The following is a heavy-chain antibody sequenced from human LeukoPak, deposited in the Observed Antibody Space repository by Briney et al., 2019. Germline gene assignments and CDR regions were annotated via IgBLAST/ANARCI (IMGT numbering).Heavy chain of an antibody. CDR3: AREEEVNWFDP. CDR1: GGSISGNY. J-gene: IGHJ5*02. V-gene: IGHV4-59*01. CDR2: IFYSGSA. Sequence: PSETLSLTCTVSGGSISGNYWSWIRQSPWKGLECIGYIFYSGSANYNPSLESRVTISVDTSKSQFSLKLTSVTAADTAVYYCAREEEVNWFDPWGQGTLVTVSS.